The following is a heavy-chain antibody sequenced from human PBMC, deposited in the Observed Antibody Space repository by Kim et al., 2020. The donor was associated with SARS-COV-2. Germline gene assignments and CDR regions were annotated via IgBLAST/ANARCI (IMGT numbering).Heavy chain of an antibody. D-gene: IGHD2-21*01. V-gene: IGHV5-10-1*01. J-gene: IGHJ6*02. CDR3: ARQAISYYYYGMDV. Sequence: PSFQGPVTISPDKSISTAYLQWSSLKASDTAMYYCARQAISYYYYGMDVWGQGTTVTVSS.